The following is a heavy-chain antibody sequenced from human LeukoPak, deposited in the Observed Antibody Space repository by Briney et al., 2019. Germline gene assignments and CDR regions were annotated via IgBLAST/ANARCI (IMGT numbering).Heavy chain of an antibody. J-gene: IGHJ3*02. V-gene: IGHV3-20*04. CDR3: ARARITIFGVVIRDAFDS. CDR1: GFTFDDYG. Sequence: PGGSLRLSCAASGFTFDDYGMSWVRQTPGKGLEWVSGINWNGGSTVYADSVKGRFTISRDNAKNSLYPQMNSLSAEDTAFYYCARARITIFGVVIRDAFDSWGQGAMVTVSS. D-gene: IGHD3-3*01. CDR2: INWNGGST.